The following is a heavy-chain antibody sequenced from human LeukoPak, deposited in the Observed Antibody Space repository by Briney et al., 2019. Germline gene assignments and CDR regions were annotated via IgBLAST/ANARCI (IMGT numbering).Heavy chain of an antibody. CDR2: FDPEDGET. D-gene: IGHD5-18*01. J-gene: IGHJ3*02. CDR3: ARDSGDTAMGLDAFDI. Sequence: ASVKVSCKVSGYTLTELSMHWVRQAPGKGLEWMGGFDPEDGETIYAQKLQGRVTMTRDTSTSTVYMELSSLRSEDTAVYYCARDSGDTAMGLDAFDIWGQGTMVTVSS. CDR1: GYTLTELS. V-gene: IGHV1-24*01.